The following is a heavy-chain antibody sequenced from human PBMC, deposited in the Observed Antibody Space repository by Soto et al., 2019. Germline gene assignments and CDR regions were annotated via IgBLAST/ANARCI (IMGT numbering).Heavy chain of an antibody. CDR3: ARDMEYSSSSADYYYYYMDV. CDR2: ISSSSSYI. CDR1: GFTFSSYS. Sequence: EVQLVESGGGLVKPGGSLRLSCAASGFTFSSYSMNWVRQAPGKGLEWVSSISSSSSYIYYADSVKGRFTISRDNAKNSLYLQMNSQRAEDTAVYYCARDMEYSSSSADYYYYYMDVWGKGTTVTVSS. V-gene: IGHV3-21*01. D-gene: IGHD6-6*01. J-gene: IGHJ6*03.